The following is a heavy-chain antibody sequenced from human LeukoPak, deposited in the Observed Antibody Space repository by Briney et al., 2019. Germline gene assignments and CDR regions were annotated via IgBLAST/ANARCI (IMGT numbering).Heavy chain of an antibody. CDR3: AKLNEPGIAAAGPLFDY. D-gene: IGHD6-13*01. CDR2: ISGSGGST. CDR1: GFTFSSYA. Sequence: GGSLRLSCAASGFTFSSYAMSWVRQAPGKGLEWVSDISGSGGSTYYADSVKGRFTISRDNSKNTLYLQMNSLRAEDTAVYYCAKLNEPGIAAAGPLFDYWGQGTLVTVSS. J-gene: IGHJ4*02. V-gene: IGHV3-23*01.